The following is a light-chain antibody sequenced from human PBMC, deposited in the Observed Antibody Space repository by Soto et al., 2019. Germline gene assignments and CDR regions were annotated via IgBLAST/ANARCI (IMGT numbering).Light chain of an antibody. Sequence: EIVLTQSPGTLSLSPGERATLSCRAGQSVSSSYLAWYQQKPGQAPRLLIYDASTRATGLPARFSGSGSGTEFTLTISSLQSEDFAVYYCQQYRNWRTFGQGTKVDI. J-gene: IGKJ1*01. V-gene: IGKV3-15*01. CDR3: QQYRNWRT. CDR1: QSVSSSY. CDR2: DAS.